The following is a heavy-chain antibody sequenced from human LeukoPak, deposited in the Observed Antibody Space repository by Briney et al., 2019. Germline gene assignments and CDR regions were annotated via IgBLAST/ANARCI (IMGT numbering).Heavy chain of an antibody. CDR2: IYNSGST. J-gene: IGHJ3*02. V-gene: IGHV4-38-2*02. Sequence: SETLSLTCTVSGYSISSGYYWGWIRQPPGKGLEWIGSIYNSGSTYYNPSLKSRVTLSVDTSKNQFSLKVSSVTAADTAVYYCARVGPFAAAGNDAFDIWGQGTMVTVSS. CDR1: GYSISSGYY. CDR3: ARVGPFAAAGNDAFDI. D-gene: IGHD6-13*01.